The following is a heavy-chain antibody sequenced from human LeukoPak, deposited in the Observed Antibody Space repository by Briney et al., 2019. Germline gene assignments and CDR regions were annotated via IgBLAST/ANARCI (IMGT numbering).Heavy chain of an antibody. CDR1: GGTFINYA. Sequence: SVTVSCKASGGTFINYAISWVRQAAGQGLGWMGGSIPIFGTANYAQKFQGRFTITADESTSTAYMELSSLRSEDTAVYYCAHQQLGSSEFDYWGQGTLVTVSS. V-gene: IGHV1-69*13. CDR3: AHQQLGSSEFDY. J-gene: IGHJ4*02. D-gene: IGHD6-13*01. CDR2: SIPIFGTA.